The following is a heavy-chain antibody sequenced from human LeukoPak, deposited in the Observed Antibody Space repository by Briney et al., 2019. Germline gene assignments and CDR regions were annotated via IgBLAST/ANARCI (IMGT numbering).Heavy chain of an antibody. J-gene: IGHJ4*02. CDR1: GFTFSSDS. CDR3: ARDRVAEGAYFDY. CDR2: ISSSSSYI. Sequence: GGSLRLSCAASGFTFSSDSMNWVRQAPGKGLEWISSISSSSSYIHYADSVKGRFTISRDNAKNSIYLQMNSLRAEDTAVYYCARDRVAEGAYFDYWGQGTLVTVSS. V-gene: IGHV3-21*01. D-gene: IGHD6-13*01.